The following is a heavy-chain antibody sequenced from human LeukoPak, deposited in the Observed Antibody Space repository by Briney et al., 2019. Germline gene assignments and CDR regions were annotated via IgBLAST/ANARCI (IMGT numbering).Heavy chain of an antibody. CDR3: AKRGVVIRVVLVGFHKEAYYFDS. J-gene: IGHJ4*02. D-gene: IGHD3-10*01. CDR1: GITLSNYG. V-gene: IGHV3-23*01. CDR2: ISGSGGRT. Sequence: GGSLRLSCAVSGITLSNYGMSWVRQAPGKGLEWVAGISGSGGRTNYADSVKGRFTISRDSPKNTLYLQMNSLRAEDTAVYFCAKRGVVIRVVLVGFHKEAYYFDSWGQGALVTVSS.